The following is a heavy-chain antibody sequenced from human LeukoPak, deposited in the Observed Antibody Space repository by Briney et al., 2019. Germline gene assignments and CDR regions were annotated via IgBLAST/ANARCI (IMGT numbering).Heavy chain of an antibody. Sequence: ASVKVSCKASGYTLTSFYMHWVRQAPGQGLEWMGVINPSSGSTSYAQKFQGRVTITADKSTSTAYMELSSLRSEDTAVYYCARDREAVAGLVDYWGQGTLVTVSS. CDR3: ARDREAVAGLVDY. CDR1: GYTLTSFY. CDR2: INPSSGST. J-gene: IGHJ4*02. D-gene: IGHD6-19*01. V-gene: IGHV1-46*01.